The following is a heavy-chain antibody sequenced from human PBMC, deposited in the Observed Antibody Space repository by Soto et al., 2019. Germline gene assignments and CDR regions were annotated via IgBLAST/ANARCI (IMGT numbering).Heavy chain of an antibody. CDR2: IYYSGST. CDR3: ARDEKVTGTTLSWFDP. D-gene: IGHD1-7*01. CDR1: GGSISSGDYY. V-gene: IGHV4-30-4*01. Sequence: PSETLSLTCTVSGGSISSGDYYWSWIRQPPGKGLEWIGYIYYSGSTYYNPSLKSRVTISVETSKNQFSLKLSSVTAADTAVYYCARDEKVTGTTLSWFDPWGQGTLVTVPQ. J-gene: IGHJ5*02.